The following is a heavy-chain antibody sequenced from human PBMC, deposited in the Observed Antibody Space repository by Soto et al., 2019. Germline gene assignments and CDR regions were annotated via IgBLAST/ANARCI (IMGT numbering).Heavy chain of an antibody. CDR1: GFTFSTYT. J-gene: IGHJ6*02. Sequence: EVQLVESGGGLVKPGGSLRLSCVASGFTFSTYTMNWVRQAPGKGLECVSVISSSSNIYYADSVKGRFTISRDNAKNSLYLQTNSLRAEDTAVYYCAKFVSGNYYYYYGMDVWGQGTTVTVSS. CDR3: AKFVSGNYYYYYGMDV. V-gene: IGHV3-21*01. D-gene: IGHD1-26*01. CDR2: ISSSSNI.